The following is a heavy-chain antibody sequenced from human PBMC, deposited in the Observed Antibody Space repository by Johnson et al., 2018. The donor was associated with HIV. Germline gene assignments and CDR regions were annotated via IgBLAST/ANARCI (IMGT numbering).Heavy chain of an antibody. J-gene: IGHJ3*02. Sequence: VQLVESGGGLVKPGGSLRLSCAASGFTFSDYYMSWIRQAPGKGLEWVSVIYSGGSTYYADSVKGRFTISRDNSKNTLYLQMNSLRAEDTAVYYCAKCYSGSYRDAFDIWGQGTMVTVSS. D-gene: IGHD1-26*01. CDR2: IYSGGST. CDR3: AKCYSGSYRDAFDI. CDR1: GFTFSDYY. V-gene: IGHV3-66*01.